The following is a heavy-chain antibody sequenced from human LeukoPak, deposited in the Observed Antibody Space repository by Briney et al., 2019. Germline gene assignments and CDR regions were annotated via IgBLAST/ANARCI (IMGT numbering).Heavy chain of an antibody. J-gene: IGHJ4*02. CDR3: TREPYSSGWYSSYYFDY. Sequence: PGRSLRLSCAASGFTFSSNAMHWVRQAPGKGLEWVAVISYDGSNKYYADSVKGRFTISRDNSKNTLYLQMNSLRAEDTAVYYCTREPYSSGWYSSYYFDYWGQGTLVTVSS. CDR2: ISYDGSNK. V-gene: IGHV3-30-3*01. D-gene: IGHD6-19*01. CDR1: GFTFSSNA.